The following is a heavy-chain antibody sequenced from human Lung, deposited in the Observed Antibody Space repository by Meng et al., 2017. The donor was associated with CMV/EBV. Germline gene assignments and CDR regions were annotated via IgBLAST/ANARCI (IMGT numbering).Heavy chain of an antibody. CDR1: GDSITNHKW. CDR2: IPHRGSS. D-gene: IGHD3-10*01. Sequence: QGQLPGSCPAVVQPSETLSLTCAVSGDSITNHKWWAWVRQPPGKGLEWIGEIPHRGSSAYNPSLKSRVSMSIDKSKNQFSLKLTSVTAADTAVYHCLRRSGGSVWGQGTLVTVSS. CDR3: LRRSGGSV. J-gene: IGHJ1*01. V-gene: IGHV4-4*02.